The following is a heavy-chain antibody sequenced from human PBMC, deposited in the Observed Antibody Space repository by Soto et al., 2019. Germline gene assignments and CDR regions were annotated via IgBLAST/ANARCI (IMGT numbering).Heavy chain of an antibody. CDR2: IIPIFGTA. V-gene: IGHV1-69*13. CDR3: AREASITIFGATATRWWFAP. CDR1: GGTFSSYA. Sequence: GASVKVSCKASGGTFSSYAISWVRQAPGQGLEWMGGIIPIFGTANYAQKFQGRVTITADESTSTAYTELSSLRSEDTAVYYCAREASITIFGATATRWWFAPWGQGTLVTVSS. J-gene: IGHJ5*02. D-gene: IGHD3-3*01.